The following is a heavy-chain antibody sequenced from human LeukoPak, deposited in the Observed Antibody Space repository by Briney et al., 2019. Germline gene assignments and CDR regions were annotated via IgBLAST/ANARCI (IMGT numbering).Heavy chain of an antibody. V-gene: IGHV3-7*03. D-gene: IGHD3-10*01. CDR1: KFIFSDYW. CDR2: IKQGGREA. CDR3: ARDHGGWFDF. Sequence: GGSLRLSCVASKFIFSDYWMSWVRHAPGRGLVWVANIKQGGREAKYVGPVKGRFAISRDDAKSTLYLQMDSLSGDDTAVYYCARDHGGWFDFWGRGTLVTVSS. J-gene: IGHJ5*01.